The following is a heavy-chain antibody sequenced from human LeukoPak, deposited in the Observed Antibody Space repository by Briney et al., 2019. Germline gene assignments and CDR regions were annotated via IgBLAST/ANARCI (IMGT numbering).Heavy chain of an antibody. J-gene: IGHJ3*02. CDR3: ARDFDI. Sequence: GGSLRLSCAASGFTFNTYTMNWVRQAPGKGLEWVSYISGSGGSTYYADSVKGRFTISRDNSKNTLYLQVNSLRAEDTAMYYCARDFDIWGQGTMVTVSS. CDR2: ISGSGGST. V-gene: IGHV3-48*01. CDR1: GFTFNTYT.